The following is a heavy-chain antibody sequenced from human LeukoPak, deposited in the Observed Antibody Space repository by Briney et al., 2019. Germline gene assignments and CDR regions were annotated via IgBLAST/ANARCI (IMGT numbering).Heavy chain of an antibody. V-gene: IGHV3-9*01. D-gene: IGHD4-17*01. CDR3: ARSWDYGPWLSQNDY. Sequence: GGSLTLSCAPSRFTFDDYSMRWVRQAAEKVLEWVAGIRWDIAHRVHADSVKGRFTITRDNDKSCLYLQINSLRADDTAVYYCARSWDYGPWLSQNDYWGQGALVTVSS. J-gene: IGHJ4*02. CDR1: RFTFDDYS. CDR2: IRWDIAHR.